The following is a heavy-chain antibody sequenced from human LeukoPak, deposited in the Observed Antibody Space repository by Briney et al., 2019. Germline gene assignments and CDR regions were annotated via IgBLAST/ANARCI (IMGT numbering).Heavy chain of an antibody. CDR2: IIPIFGTA. V-gene: IGHV1-69*05. Sequence: GPSVKVSCKASGGTFSSYAISWVRQAPGQGLEWMGGIIPIFGTANYAQKLQGRVTMTTDTSTSTAYMELRSLRSDDTAVYYCARPYCSSTSCYEGSWFDPWGQGTLVTVSS. D-gene: IGHD2-2*01. CDR1: GGTFSSYA. J-gene: IGHJ5*02. CDR3: ARPYCSSTSCYEGSWFDP.